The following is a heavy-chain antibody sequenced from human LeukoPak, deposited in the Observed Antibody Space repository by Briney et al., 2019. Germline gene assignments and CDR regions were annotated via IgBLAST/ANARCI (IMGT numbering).Heavy chain of an antibody. D-gene: IGHD3-22*01. J-gene: IGHJ3*01. V-gene: IGHV3-64D*09. CDR1: GFTFSNYV. CDR3: AKELYSDNGGYNDAFDL. CDR2: ISSNGGST. Sequence: GGSLRLSCSASGFTFSNYVIHWVRQAPGNGLEYVSAISSNGGSTYYADSVKGRFTISRDNSKNTLYLQMRSLRAEDTAVYYCAKELYSDNGGYNDAFDLWGQGTMVTVSP.